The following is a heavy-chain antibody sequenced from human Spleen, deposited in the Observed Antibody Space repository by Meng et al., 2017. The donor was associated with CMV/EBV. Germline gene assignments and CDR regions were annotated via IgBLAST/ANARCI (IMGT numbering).Heavy chain of an antibody. CDR1: GFTFSSYA. CDR3: AKNYGSGKH. V-gene: IGHV3-23*01. Sequence: GESLKISCAASGFTFSSYAMSWVRQTLGKGLECLSTISGGGGSTYYADSVKGRFTISRDNSKNTLYLQMNSLRAEDTAVYYCAKNYGSGKHWGQGTLVTVSS. D-gene: IGHD3-10*01. J-gene: IGHJ4*02. CDR2: ISGGGGST.